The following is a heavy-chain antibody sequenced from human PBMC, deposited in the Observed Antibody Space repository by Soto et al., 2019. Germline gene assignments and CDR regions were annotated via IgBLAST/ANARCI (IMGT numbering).Heavy chain of an antibody. CDR1: GGSFSGYC. J-gene: IGHJ4*02. V-gene: IGHV4-34*01. D-gene: IGHD3-3*01. CDR2: INHSGST. Sequence: SETLSLTCAVYGGSFSGYCWSWIRQPPGKGLEWIGEINHSGSTNYNPSLKSRVTISVDTSKNQFSLKLSSVTAADTAVFYCASAFWSVYYRFAYWGQGTLVTVSS. CDR3: ASAFWSVYYRFAY.